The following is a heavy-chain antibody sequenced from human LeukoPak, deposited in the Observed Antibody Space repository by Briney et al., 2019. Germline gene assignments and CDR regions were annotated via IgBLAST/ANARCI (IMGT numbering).Heavy chain of an antibody. Sequence: PGGSLRLSCAASGFTVSSNYMSWVRQAPGKGLEWVSVIYSGGSTYYADSVKGRFTIPRHNSKNTLYLQMNSLRAEDTAVYYCARDLYDSSGGWNDYWGQGTLVTVSS. CDR1: GFTVSSNY. CDR2: IYSGGST. V-gene: IGHV3-53*04. CDR3: ARDLYDSSGGWNDY. J-gene: IGHJ4*02. D-gene: IGHD3-22*01.